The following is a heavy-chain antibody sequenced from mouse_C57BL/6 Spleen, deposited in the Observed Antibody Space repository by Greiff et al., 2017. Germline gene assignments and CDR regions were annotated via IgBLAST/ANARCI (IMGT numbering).Heavy chain of an antibody. CDR1: GFTFSDYG. Sequence: EVHLVESGGGLVKPGGSLKLSCAASGFTFSDYGMHWVRQAPEKGLEWVAYISSGSSTIYYADTVKGRFTISRGNATNTLFREETGRKSEDTAMYYCARRDDDEGDYAMDYWGQGTSVTVSS. CDR2: ISSGSSTI. V-gene: IGHV5-17*01. D-gene: IGHD2-4*01. J-gene: IGHJ4*01. CDR3: ARRDDDEGDYAMDY.